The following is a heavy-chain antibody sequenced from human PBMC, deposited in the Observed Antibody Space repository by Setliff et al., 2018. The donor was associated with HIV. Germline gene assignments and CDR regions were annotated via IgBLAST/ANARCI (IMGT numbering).Heavy chain of an antibody. J-gene: IGHJ4*02. CDR3: ARGLSFYDPGGFDY. D-gene: IGHD3-22*01. CDR2: IYYSGST. V-gene: IGHV4-28*01. CDR1: GGPISTSNW. Sequence: SETLSLTCTVSGGPISTSNWWGWIRQTPGKGLEWIGYIYYSGSTNYNPSLKSRVTMSLDTSKSQFSLKLSSVTAADTAVYYCARGLSFYDPGGFDYWGQGTLVTVSS.